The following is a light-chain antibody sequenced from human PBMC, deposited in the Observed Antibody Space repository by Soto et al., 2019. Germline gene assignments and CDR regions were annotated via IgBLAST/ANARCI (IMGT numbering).Light chain of an antibody. CDR1: QNIINF. J-gene: IGKJ4*01. Sequence: DIRVTHSPSSLSSSVVEIFTISCLASQNIINFLNWYQQRPGKAPKLLIYAASSLHSGVPSRFSGSGSGTDFTLTISSLQPEDFATYYCQHSYSTPPTFGGGTKVDIK. CDR2: AAS. V-gene: IGKV1-39*01. CDR3: QHSYSTPPT.